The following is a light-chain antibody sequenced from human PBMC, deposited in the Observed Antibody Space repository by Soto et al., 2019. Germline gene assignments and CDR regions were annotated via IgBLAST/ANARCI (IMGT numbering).Light chain of an antibody. CDR1: QSVSDN. CDR2: DAS. V-gene: IGKV3-11*01. CDR3: QQRGDWPYT. J-gene: IGKJ2*01. Sequence: EIVLTQSPATLSLSPGESATLSCRASQSVSDNLAWYQQRPGQAPRLLIYDASNRATGIPARFSGSGSGTDFTLTISSLEPEDFAVYYCQQRGDWPYTFGQGTELEIK.